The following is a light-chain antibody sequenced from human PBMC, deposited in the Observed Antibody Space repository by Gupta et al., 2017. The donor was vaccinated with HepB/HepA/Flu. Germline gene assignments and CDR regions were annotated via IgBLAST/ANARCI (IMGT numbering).Light chain of an antibody. CDR3: QHYGS. CDR2: GAS. Sequence: EIVLTQSPGTLSLSPGQRATLSCRASQSVSSTNLAWYQQKPGQAPRLLIYGASSRATGIPYRFSGSGSGTDFTLTISRLEPEDFAVYYCQHYGSFGPGTKVHIK. V-gene: IGKV3-20*01. CDR1: QSVSSTN. J-gene: IGKJ3*01.